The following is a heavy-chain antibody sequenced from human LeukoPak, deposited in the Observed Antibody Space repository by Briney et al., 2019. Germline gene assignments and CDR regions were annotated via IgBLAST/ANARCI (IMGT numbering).Heavy chain of an antibody. D-gene: IGHD4/OR15-4a*01. CDR1: GGSFSGYY. CDR3: ARGGKPLTYNWFDP. CDR2: INHSGST. V-gene: IGHV4-34*01. J-gene: IGHJ5*02. Sequence: SETLSLTCAVYGGSFSGYYWSWIRQPPGKGLEWIGEINHSGSTNYNPSLKSRVTISVDTSKNQFSLKLSSVTAADTAVYYCARGGKPLTYNWFDPWGQGTLVTVSS.